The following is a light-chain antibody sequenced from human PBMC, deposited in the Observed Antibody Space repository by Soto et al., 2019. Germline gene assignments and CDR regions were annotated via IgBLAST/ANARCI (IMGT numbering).Light chain of an antibody. CDR2: GAS. Sequence: EIVLTQSPGTLSLSPGERATLSCRASQSVSSSYLAWYQQKPGQAPRLLIYGASSRATGIPDRFSGSGSGTDFTLTIGRLEPEDFAVYYCQQYGSSTTFGQGTKVDI. CDR3: QQYGSSTT. CDR1: QSVSSSY. V-gene: IGKV3-20*01. J-gene: IGKJ1*01.